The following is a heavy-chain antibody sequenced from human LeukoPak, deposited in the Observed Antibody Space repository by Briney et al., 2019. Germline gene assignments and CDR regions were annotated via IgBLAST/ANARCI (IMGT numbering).Heavy chain of an antibody. CDR1: GFTFSSYA. CDR2: ISGSGGST. Sequence: PGGSLRLSCAASGFTFSSYAMSWVRQAPGKGLEWVSAISGSGGSTYYADSVKGRFTISRDNSKNTLYLQMNSLRAEDTAVYYCARAYCGGDCYPDDAFDIWGQGTMVTVSS. CDR3: ARAYCGGDCYPDDAFDI. D-gene: IGHD2-21*02. J-gene: IGHJ3*02. V-gene: IGHV3-23*01.